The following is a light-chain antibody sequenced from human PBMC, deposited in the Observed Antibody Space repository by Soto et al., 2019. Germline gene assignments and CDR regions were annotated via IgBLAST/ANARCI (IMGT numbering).Light chain of an antibody. CDR3: QQRSSWPIT. J-gene: IGKJ5*01. CDR2: DAS. Sequence: EIVLTQSPATLSLSPGERATLSCRAGQGISSYLAWYQQNPGQAPRLLIYDASNRATGIPARFSGSGSGTDFTLTISSLEPEDFAVYYCQQRSSWPITFGQGTRLEIK. V-gene: IGKV3-11*01. CDR1: QGISSY.